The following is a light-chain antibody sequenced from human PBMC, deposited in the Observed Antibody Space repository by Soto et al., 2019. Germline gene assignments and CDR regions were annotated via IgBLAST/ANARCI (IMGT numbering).Light chain of an antibody. CDR2: YDR. Sequence: SYVLTQPPSVSVAPGKSATITCGGNSIGDKSVHWYQQKPGQAPVLVIYYDRDRPSGIPDRFSGSNSGNTATLTISRVEAGDEADYYCQVWDDSSDHLYVFGAGTKLTVL. CDR3: QVWDDSSDHLYV. V-gene: IGLV3-21*04. J-gene: IGLJ1*01. CDR1: SIGDKS.